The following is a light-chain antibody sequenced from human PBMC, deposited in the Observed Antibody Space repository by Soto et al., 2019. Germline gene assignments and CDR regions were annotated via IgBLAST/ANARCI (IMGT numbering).Light chain of an antibody. CDR2: SDD. J-gene: IGLJ2*01. V-gene: IGLV1-44*01. CDR3: ASWDDSLTLV. Sequence: QSVLTQPPSASGTPGHRVTISCSGSNSNIGDKAVTWYQQIPGTAPKVVIHSDDQRPSGVPDRFSGSKSGNSASLAISAVQSEDEADYFCASWDDSLTLVFGGGTKLTVL. CDR1: NSNIGDKA.